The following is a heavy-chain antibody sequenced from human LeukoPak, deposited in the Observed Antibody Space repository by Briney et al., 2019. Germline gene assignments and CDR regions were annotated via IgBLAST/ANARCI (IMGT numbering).Heavy chain of an antibody. CDR2: VDPEDGET. CDR1: GYTFTDYY. CDR3: ARVLTSFDY. J-gene: IGHJ4*02. Sequence: ASVKVSCKVSGYTFTDYYMHWVQQAPGKGLEWMGLVDPEDGETIYAEKFQGRVTITADKSTSTAYMELSSLRSEDTAVYYCARVLTSFDYWGRGTLVTVSS. V-gene: IGHV1-69-2*01.